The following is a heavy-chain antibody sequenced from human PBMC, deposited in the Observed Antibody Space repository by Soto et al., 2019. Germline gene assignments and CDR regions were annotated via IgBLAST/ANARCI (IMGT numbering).Heavy chain of an antibody. V-gene: IGHV1-18*01. CDR2: VSTYNVNT. D-gene: IGHD2-2*01. J-gene: IGHJ4*02. CDR1: GYTFTNFG. Sequence: GASVKVSCKTSGYTFTNFGITWVRQAPGQGLEWMGWVSTYNVNTEFAQKFQGRVTMTTDTSTSTVYMDLRSLRSDDTAVYYCARGPESSSTVYFHYWGQGVLVTVSS. CDR3: ARGPESSSTVYFHY.